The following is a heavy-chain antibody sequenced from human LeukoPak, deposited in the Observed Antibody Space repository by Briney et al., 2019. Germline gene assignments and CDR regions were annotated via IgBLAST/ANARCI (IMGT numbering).Heavy chain of an antibody. V-gene: IGHV1-18*01. CDR3: AREDYYDSSGYWDSRYFDY. J-gene: IGHJ4*02. Sequence: GASVKVSCKASGYTFTSYGISWVRQAPGQGLEWMGWISAYNGNTNYAQKLQSRVTMTTDTSTSTAYMELRSLRSDDTAVYYCAREDYYDSSGYWDSRYFDYWGQGTLVTVSS. CDR1: GYTFTSYG. D-gene: IGHD3-22*01. CDR2: ISAYNGNT.